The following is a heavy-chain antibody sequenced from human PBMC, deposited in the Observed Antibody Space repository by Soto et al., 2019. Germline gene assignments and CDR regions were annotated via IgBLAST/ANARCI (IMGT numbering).Heavy chain of an antibody. CDR2: IWYDGSNK. CDR3: ARDFLYCSSTSCYAEAFHL. J-gene: IGHJ3*01. V-gene: IGHV3-33*01. Sequence: QVQLVESGGGVVQPGRSLRLSCAASGFTFSSYGMHWVRQAPGKGLEWVAVIWYDGSNKYYADSVKGRFTISRDNSKNPLYLQMNSLRDEDTAEYYCARDFLYCSSTSCYAEAFHLWGQGTMVTVSS. CDR1: GFTFSSYG. D-gene: IGHD2-2*01.